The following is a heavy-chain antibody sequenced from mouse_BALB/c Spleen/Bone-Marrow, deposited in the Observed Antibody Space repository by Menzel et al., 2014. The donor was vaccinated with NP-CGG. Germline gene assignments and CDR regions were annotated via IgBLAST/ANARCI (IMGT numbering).Heavy chain of an antibody. J-gene: IGHJ2*01. D-gene: IGHD2-1*01. CDR2: IYPGNSDT. CDR1: GYSFTSYW. V-gene: IGHV1-5*01. Sequence: EVQGVESGTVLARPGASVKMSCKASGYSFTSYWMHWVKQRPGQGLEWIGAIYPGNSDTSYNQKFKGKAKLTAVTSATTAYMELSSLTNEDSAVYFCTRKVYYGNPLDYWGQGTTLTVSS. CDR3: TRKVYYGNPLDY.